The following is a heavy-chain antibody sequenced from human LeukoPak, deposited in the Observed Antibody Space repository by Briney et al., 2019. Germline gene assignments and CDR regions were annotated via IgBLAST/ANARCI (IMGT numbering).Heavy chain of an antibody. D-gene: IGHD2-2*01. CDR2: IYHSGST. V-gene: IGHV4-4*02. J-gene: IGHJ4*02. CDR3: ARDWYHAIDY. Sequence: SSETLSLTCAVSGGSISSSNWWSWVRQPPDKGLEWIGEIYHSGSTNYNPSLQGRVTISIDKSKNQFSLKLNSVTAADTAVYYCARDWYHAIDYWGQGTLVTVSS. CDR1: GGSISSSNW.